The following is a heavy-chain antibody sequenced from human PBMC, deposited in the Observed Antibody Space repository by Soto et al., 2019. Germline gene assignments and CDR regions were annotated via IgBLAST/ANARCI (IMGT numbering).Heavy chain of an antibody. V-gene: IGHV3-66*01. CDR3: ARFRTGTTYPLYYYYGMDV. J-gene: IGHJ6*02. CDR1: GFTVSSNY. Sequence: EVQLVESGGGLVQPGGSLRLSCAASGFTVSSNYMSWVRQAPGKGLEWVSVIYSGGSTYYADSVKGSFTISRDNSKNTLYLQMNSRRAEDTAVYYCARFRTGTTYPLYYYYGMDVWGQGTTVTVSS. D-gene: IGHD1-7*01. CDR2: IYSGGST.